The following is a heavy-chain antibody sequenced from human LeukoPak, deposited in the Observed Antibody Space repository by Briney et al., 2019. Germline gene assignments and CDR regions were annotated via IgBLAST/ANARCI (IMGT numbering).Heavy chain of an antibody. Sequence: SETLSLTCTVSGGSISSSSYYWGWIRQPPGKGLEWIGSIYYSGSTYYNPSLKSRVTISVDTSKNQFSLKLSSVTAADTAVYYCARRYGYNHYFDYWGQGTLVTVSS. CDR3: ARRYGYNHYFDY. CDR2: IYYSGST. J-gene: IGHJ4*02. V-gene: IGHV4-39*07. D-gene: IGHD5-24*01. CDR1: GGSISSSSYY.